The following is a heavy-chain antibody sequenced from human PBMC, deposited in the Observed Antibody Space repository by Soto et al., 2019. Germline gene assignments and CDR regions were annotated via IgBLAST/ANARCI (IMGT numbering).Heavy chain of an antibody. V-gene: IGHV3-23*01. CDR2: ISDKGFAT. D-gene: IGHD3-3*01. Sequence: EVQLLESGGGLVQPGGSLRLFCAASGFKFGSNALTWVRQAPGKGLEWVAGISDKGFATYYADSVRGRFTISRDNVNNKVYLQMNSMRAEDTAVYYCAIEQYTVYGVVIRGSAMDVWGRGTTVTVSS. CDR3: AIEQYTVYGVVIRGSAMDV. CDR1: GFKFGSNA. J-gene: IGHJ6*02.